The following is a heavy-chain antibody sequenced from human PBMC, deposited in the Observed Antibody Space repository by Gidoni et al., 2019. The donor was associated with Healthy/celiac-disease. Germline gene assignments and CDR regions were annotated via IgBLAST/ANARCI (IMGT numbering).Heavy chain of an antibody. D-gene: IGHD3-10*01. CDR3: ARDGGNYGSGSYPFDY. CDR2: INPSGGST. Sequence: QVQLVQSGAEVKKPGASVKVSCRASGYTFTRYYMHWVEQAPGQGLEWMGIINPSGGSTSYAQKFQGRVTMTRDTSTSTVYMELSSLRSEDTAVYYCARDGGNYGSGSYPFDYWGQGTLVTVSS. CDR1: GYTFTRYY. V-gene: IGHV1-46*01. J-gene: IGHJ4*02.